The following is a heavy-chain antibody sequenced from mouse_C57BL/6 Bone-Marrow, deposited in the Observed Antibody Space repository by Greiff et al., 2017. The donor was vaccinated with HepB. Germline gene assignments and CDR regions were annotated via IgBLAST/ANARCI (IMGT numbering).Heavy chain of an antibody. CDR1: GFTLSSYG. D-gene: IGHD1-1*01. Sequence: EVQLVESGGDLVKPGGSLKLSCAASGFTLSSYGMSWVRQTPDKRLEWVATISSGGSYTYYPDSVKGRFTISRDNAKNTLYLHMSSLKSEDTALYYCARHYYGSSYAMDYWGQGTSVTVSS. J-gene: IGHJ4*01. CDR3: ARHYYGSSYAMDY. V-gene: IGHV5-6*01. CDR2: ISSGGSYT.